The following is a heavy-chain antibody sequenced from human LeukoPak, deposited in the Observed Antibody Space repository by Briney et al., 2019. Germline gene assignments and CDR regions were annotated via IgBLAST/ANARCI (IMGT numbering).Heavy chain of an antibody. V-gene: IGHV3-30*18. D-gene: IGHD5-18*01. CDR2: VSHDGSNK. CDR1: GSTFSSFA. Sequence: GRSLRLSCAPSGSTFSSFAIHWVRQAPGGGREWVTAVSHDGSNKYYADSVKGRFTISRDNSKNTLYVQMNSLRPEDTAVYYCAKAVKGYSYGDDAFDIWGQGTIVIVSS. J-gene: IGHJ3*02. CDR3: AKAVKGYSYGDDAFDI.